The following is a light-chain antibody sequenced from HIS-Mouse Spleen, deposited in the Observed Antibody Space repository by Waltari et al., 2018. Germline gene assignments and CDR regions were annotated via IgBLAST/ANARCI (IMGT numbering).Light chain of an antibody. CDR3: YSTDSSGNHRV. J-gene: IGLJ2*01. CDR1: ALPKKY. V-gene: IGLV3-10*01. Sequence: SYELTQPPSVSVSPGQTARITCSGDALPKKYAYWYQQKSGQAPVLVLYEDRKRPSGIPERFSGSSSGTMATLTISGAQVEDEADYYGYSTDSSGNHRVFGGGTKLTVL. CDR2: EDR.